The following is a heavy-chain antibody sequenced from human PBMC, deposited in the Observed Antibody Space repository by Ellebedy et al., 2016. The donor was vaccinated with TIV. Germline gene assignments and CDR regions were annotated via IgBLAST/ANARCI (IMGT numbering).Heavy chain of an antibody. V-gene: IGHV3-9*01. CDR1: GLSLEEKG. CDR2: ISWNSGRI. Sequence: SLKISXVASGLSLEEKGMHWLRQAPGKGLEWVSTISWNSGRIDYGDSVKGRFTISRDNAKNSLYLQMNSLKPEDTALYYCAQEEGAGVLKDWGQGTLLTVSS. J-gene: IGHJ4*02. D-gene: IGHD3-3*01. CDR3: AQEEGAGVLKD.